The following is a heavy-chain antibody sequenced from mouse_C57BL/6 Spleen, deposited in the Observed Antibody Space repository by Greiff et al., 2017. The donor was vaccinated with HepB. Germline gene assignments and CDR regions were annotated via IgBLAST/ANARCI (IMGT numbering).Heavy chain of an antibody. CDR2: IWSDGST. V-gene: IGHV2-6*03. J-gene: IGHJ2*01. CDR3: ARSYDYGYYFDY. CDR1: GFSLTSYG. D-gene: IGHD2-4*01. Sequence: VQRVESGPGLVAPSQRLSITCTVSGFSLTSYGVHWVRQPPGKGLEWLVVIWSDGSTTYNSALKSRLSISKDNSKSQVFLKMNSLQTDDTAMYYCARSYDYGYYFDYWGQGTTLTVSS.